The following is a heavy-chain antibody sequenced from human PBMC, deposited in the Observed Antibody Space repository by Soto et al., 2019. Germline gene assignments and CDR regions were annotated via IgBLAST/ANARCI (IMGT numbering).Heavy chain of an antibody. V-gene: IGHV4-4*07. CDR1: GVSITSYY. CDR3: ARVPVEVAATEDYYGLDV. CDR2: INTDGLS. D-gene: IGHD2-15*01. J-gene: IGHJ6*02. Sequence: PSETLSLTCSVSGVSITSYYRSWIRQSAGGGLEWMGRINTDGLSTYSPSFKSRLTMSLDTSKNQVSLRLISVTTADTAVYFCARVPVEVAATEDYYGLDVWGQGTTVTV.